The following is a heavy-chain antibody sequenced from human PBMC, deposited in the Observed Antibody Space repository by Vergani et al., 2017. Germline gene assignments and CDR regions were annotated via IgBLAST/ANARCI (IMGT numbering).Heavy chain of an antibody. CDR1: GFTVSSNY. J-gene: IGHJ4*02. V-gene: IGHV3-66*02. CDR2: IYSGGST. D-gene: IGHD1-14*01. CDR3: ARVAWGTPIDY. Sequence: EVQLVESGGVVVQPGGSLRLSCAASGFTVSSNYMSWVRQAPGKGLEWVSVIYSGGSTYYADSVKGRFTISRDNSKNTLYLQMNSLRAEDTAVYYCARVAWGTPIDYWGQGTLVTVSS.